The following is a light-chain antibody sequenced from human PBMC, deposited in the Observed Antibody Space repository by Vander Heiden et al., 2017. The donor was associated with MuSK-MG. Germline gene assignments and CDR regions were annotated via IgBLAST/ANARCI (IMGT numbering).Light chain of an antibody. V-gene: IGLV5-45*03. CDR1: SDSDVGTYR. Sequence: QAVVTQPSSLSASPGTSAILTCTLRSDSDVGTYRIWCYQQTPGSPPQFLLRYISDYDKQPCSVVPSRVAGSKDAAANAGILLIAGLQSEDEAAYDCMTWHNSGAGVGGGTKLTVL. J-gene: IGLJ2*01. CDR3: MTWHNSGAG. CDR2: YISDYDK.